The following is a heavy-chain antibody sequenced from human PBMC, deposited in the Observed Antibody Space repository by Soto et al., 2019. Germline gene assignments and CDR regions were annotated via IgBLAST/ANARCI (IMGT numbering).Heavy chain of an antibody. CDR1: GYSFTSYW. Sequence: GESLKISCKGSGYSFTSYWIGWVRQMPGKGLEWMGIIYPGDSDTRYSPSFQGQVTISADKSISTAYLQWSSLKASDTAMYYFARIGCEPEMAARYYYYGMDVWGQGTTVTVSS. D-gene: IGHD6-6*01. J-gene: IGHJ6*02. V-gene: IGHV5-51*01. CDR2: IYPGDSDT. CDR3: ARIGCEPEMAARYYYYGMDV.